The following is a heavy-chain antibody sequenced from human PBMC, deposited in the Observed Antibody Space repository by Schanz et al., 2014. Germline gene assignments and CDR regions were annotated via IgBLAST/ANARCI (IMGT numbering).Heavy chain of an antibody. D-gene: IGHD3-22*01. V-gene: IGHV3-11*06. CDR1: GLTFSDYY. CDR3: ARGREVVAKIFDV. CDR2: ISSSSSYT. Sequence: QVRLVESGGGVVQPGRSLRLSCAASGLTFSDYYMSWIRQAPGKGLEWVSYISSSSSYTNYADSVKGRFTISRDNAKNSLYLQMNSLRAEDTGVYYCARGREVVAKIFDVWGQGTMVTVSS. J-gene: IGHJ3*01.